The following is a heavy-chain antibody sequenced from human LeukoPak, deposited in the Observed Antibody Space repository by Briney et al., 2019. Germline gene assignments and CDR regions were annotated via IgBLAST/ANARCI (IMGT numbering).Heavy chain of an antibody. Sequence: GESLKISCKGSGCSFATYWIGWVRQMPGKGLEWMGIIYPGDSDTRYSPSFQGQVTISADKSISTAYLQWRSLKASDTAMYFCATRGARGGYFDYWGHGTLVTVSS. V-gene: IGHV5-51*01. CDR2: IYPGDSDT. CDR3: ATRGARGGYFDY. D-gene: IGHD1-26*01. J-gene: IGHJ4*01. CDR1: GCSFATYW.